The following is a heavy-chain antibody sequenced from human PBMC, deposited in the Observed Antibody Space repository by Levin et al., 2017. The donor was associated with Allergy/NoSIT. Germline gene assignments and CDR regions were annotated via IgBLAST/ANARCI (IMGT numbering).Heavy chain of an antibody. J-gene: IGHJ6*02. CDR3: ARDSKDFWSDSFFGVEGQYYYGLDV. CDR1: GFNFNDYT. CDR2: INGRSSGI. Sequence: GGSLRLSCVASGFNFNDYTMSWVRKIPGKGLEWISYINGRSSGIDYSDSVKGRFTISRDSASNSLFLQMNSLRAEDSAVFYCARDSKDFWSDSFFGVEGQYYYGLDVWGQGTTVTVSS. D-gene: IGHD3-3*01. V-gene: IGHV3-48*01.